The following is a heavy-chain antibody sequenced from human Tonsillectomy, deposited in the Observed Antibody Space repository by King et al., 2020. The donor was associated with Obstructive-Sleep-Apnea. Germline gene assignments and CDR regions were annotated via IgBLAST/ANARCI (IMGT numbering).Heavy chain of an antibody. J-gene: IGHJ4*02. CDR1: GFTFSSYG. CDR3: AKDPRAVAGTVY. D-gene: IGHD6-19*01. Sequence: VQLVESGGGVVQPGMSLRLSCAASGFTFSSYGMHWVRQAPGKGLEWVAFIRYDGSNKYYGDSVKGRLTISRDNSKNTLYLQMNSLRAEDTAVYYCAKDPRAVAGTVYWGQGTLVTVSS. CDR2: IRYDGSNK. V-gene: IGHV3-30*02.